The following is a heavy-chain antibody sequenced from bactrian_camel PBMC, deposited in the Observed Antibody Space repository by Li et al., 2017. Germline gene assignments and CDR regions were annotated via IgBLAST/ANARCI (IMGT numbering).Heavy chain of an antibody. CDR3: AADCHPAYCEGASPLELERECGGH. CDR1: GAIYCRYD. J-gene: IGHJ4*01. D-gene: IGHD1*01. V-gene: IGHV3S53*01. Sequence: HVQLVESGGGSVEAGGSLRLSCAASGAIYCRYDMSWYRQAPGKEREFVSAISSDGSTSYADSVKGRFTISQDNAKNVVYLQMNSLKPEDTAMYYCAADCHPAYCEGASPLELERECGGHWGQGTQVTVS. CDR2: ISSDGST.